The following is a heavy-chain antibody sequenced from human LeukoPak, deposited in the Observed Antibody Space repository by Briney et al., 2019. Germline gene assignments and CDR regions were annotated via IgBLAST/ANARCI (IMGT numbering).Heavy chain of an antibody. CDR3: ASLSATVVTGAHY. D-gene: IGHD4-23*01. V-gene: IGHV4-34*01. Sequence: SETLSLTCAVYGGSFSGYYWSWIRQPPGKGLEWIGEINHSGSTNYNPSLKSRVTISVDTSKNQFSLKLSSVTAADTAVYYCASLSATVVTGAHYWGQGTLVTVSS. CDR1: GGSFSGYY. CDR2: INHSGST. J-gene: IGHJ4*02.